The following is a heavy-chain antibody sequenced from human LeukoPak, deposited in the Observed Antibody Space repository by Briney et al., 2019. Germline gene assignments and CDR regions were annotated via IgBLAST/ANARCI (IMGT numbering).Heavy chain of an antibody. V-gene: IGHV4-59*01. CDR2: IYYSGST. CDR1: GGSISSYY. J-gene: IGHJ5*02. CDR3: ARGVTMVRGVMDANWFDP. Sequence: SEALSLTCTVSGGSISSYYWSWIRQPPGKGLEWIGYIYYSGSTNYNPSLKSRVTISVDTSKNQFSLKLSSVTAADTAVYYCARGVTMVRGVMDANWFDPWGQGTLVTVSS. D-gene: IGHD3-10*01.